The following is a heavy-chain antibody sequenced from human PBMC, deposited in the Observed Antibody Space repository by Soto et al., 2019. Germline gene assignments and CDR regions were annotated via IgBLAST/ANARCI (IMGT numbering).Heavy chain of an antibody. V-gene: IGHV1-18*01. CDR2: ISASEGNT. Sequence: ASVKVSCKASNYAFTSYGIMWVRQAPGQGLEWMGWISASEGNTNYAQRFQDRVTLTRNTSISTAYMELSSLRSEDTAVYYCARGVSYYDFWSGYYHDNWFDPWGQGTLVTVSS. CDR1: NYAFTSYG. J-gene: IGHJ5*02. CDR3: ARGVSYYDFWSGYYHDNWFDP. D-gene: IGHD3-3*01.